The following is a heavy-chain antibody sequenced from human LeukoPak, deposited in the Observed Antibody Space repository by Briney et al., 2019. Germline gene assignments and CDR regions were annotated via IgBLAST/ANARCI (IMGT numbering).Heavy chain of an antibody. D-gene: IGHD4-17*01. CDR2: INRDGSNT. CDR1: GFTLSDYW. V-gene: IGHV3-74*01. J-gene: IGHJ4*02. Sequence: PGGSLRLSCAASGFTLSDYWMHWVRQAPGKGLVWVSQINRDGSNTNYADSVRGRFTISRDNAKNTLYLQMSSLRAEDTAVYYRARRASYGDLDYWGQGTLVTVSS. CDR3: ARRASYGDLDY.